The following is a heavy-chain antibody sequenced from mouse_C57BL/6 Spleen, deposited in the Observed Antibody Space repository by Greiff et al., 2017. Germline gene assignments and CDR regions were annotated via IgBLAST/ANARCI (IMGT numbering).Heavy chain of an antibody. V-gene: IGHV1-82*01. CDR2: IYPGDGDT. J-gene: IGHJ4*01. Sequence: QVQLQQSGPELVKPGASVKISCKVSGYAFSSSWMNWVKQRPGKGLEWIGRIYPGDGDTDYNGKFKGKATLTADKSSSTAYMQLSSLTSEDSAVYFCARDNYYAMDYWGQGTSVTVSS. CDR1: GYAFSSSW. CDR3: ARDNYYAMDY. D-gene: IGHD1-3*01.